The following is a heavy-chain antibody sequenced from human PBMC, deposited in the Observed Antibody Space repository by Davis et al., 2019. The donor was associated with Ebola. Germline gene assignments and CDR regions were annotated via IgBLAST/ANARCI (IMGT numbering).Heavy chain of an antibody. V-gene: IGHV3-23*01. D-gene: IGHD5-18*01. CDR1: GFTFSSYA. J-gene: IGHJ6*03. Sequence: PGGSLRLSCAASGFTFSSYAMSWVRQAPGKGLEWVSAISGSGGSTYYADSVKGRCTISRDNSKNTLYLQMNSLRAEDTAVYYCAKRGGSYGPYYYYYMDVWGKGTTVTVSS. CDR2: ISGSGGST. CDR3: AKRGGSYGPYYYYYMDV.